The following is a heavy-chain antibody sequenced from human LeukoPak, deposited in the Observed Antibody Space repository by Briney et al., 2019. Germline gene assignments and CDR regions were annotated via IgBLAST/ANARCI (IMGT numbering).Heavy chain of an antibody. CDR2: MNPNSGNT. CDR3: ARTVPTRFRGIYYYYMDV. CDR1: GYTFTSYD. Sequence: PRASVKVSCKASGYTFTSYDINWVRQATGQGLEWMGWMNPNSGNTGYAQKFQGRVTMTRNTSISTAYMELSSLRSEDTAVYYCARTVPTRFRGIYYYYMDVWGKGTTVTVSS. D-gene: IGHD3-10*01. V-gene: IGHV1-8*01. J-gene: IGHJ6*03.